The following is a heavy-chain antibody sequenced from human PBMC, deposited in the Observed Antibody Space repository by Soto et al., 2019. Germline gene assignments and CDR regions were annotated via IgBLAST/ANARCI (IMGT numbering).Heavy chain of an antibody. Sequence: SQTLSLTCAVYGGSLSAYYWSWVRQPPGKGLGWIGEIIHSESTKYNPSLKSRVTISVDTSKNQLSRKLSSVTAADTAVYYCARQRPTDGRWEFAHYYGIDVLGQGTPGTVSS. CDR3: ARQRPTDGRWEFAHYYGIDV. D-gene: IGHD1-26*01. J-gene: IGHJ6*02. CDR1: GGSLSAYY. V-gene: IGHV4-34*12. CDR2: IIHSEST.